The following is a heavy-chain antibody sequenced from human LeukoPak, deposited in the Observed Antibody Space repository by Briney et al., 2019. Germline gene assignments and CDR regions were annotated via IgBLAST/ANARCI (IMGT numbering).Heavy chain of an antibody. CDR2: INHSGST. CDR3: ARGGPFGYNDFWSGYYFY. J-gene: IGHJ4*02. D-gene: IGHD3-3*01. V-gene: IGHV4-34*01. Sequence: SETLSLTCAVYGGSFSGYQWTWIRQPPGKGLEWIGEINHSGSTNYNPSLKTRVTMSVDTSKKQFSLKMSSVTAADTAVYYCARGGPFGYNDFWSGYYFYWGQGTLLTVSS. CDR1: GGSFSGYQ.